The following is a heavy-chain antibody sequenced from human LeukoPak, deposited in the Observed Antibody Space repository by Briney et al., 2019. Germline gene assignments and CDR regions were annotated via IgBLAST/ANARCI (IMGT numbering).Heavy chain of an antibody. CDR3: AKDWGY. J-gene: IGHJ4*02. D-gene: IGHD7-27*01. V-gene: IGHV3-23*01. CDR1: GFTFSTYT. CDR2: ISGSGGTT. Sequence: GGSLRLSCAASGFTFSTYTMNWVRQAPGRGLECVSTISGSGGTTYYADSVKGRFTISRDNSKSTLYLQMNSLRAEDTAVYYCAKDWGYWGQGTLVTVSS.